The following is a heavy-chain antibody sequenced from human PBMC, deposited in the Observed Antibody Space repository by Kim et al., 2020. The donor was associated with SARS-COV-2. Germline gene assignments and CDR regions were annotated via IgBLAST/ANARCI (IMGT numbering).Heavy chain of an antibody. CDR1: GFTFSSAW. CDR3: ARDLDNYGYSYFYY. V-gene: IGHV3-74*01. D-gene: IGHD5-18*01. J-gene: IGHJ4*02. CDR2: NKGDGSGI. Sequence: GGSLRLSCAASGFTFSSAWMHWVRQAPGKGLVWVSRNKGDGSGIRYADSVKGRFTISRDNAKNTLYLQMNSLRAEDTAVYYCARDLDNYGYSYFYYWGQGTLVTLAS.